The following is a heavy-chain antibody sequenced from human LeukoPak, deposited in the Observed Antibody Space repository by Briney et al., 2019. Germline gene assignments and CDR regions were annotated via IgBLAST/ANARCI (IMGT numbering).Heavy chain of an antibody. D-gene: IGHD2/OR15-2a*01. CDR1: GSTFSSYS. V-gene: IGHV3-64*01. Sequence: GGSLRLSCAASGSTFSSYSMHWVRQAPGKGLEYVSAISSSGGSTYYANSVKGRFTISRDNSKNTLYLQMGSLRAEDMAVFYCARVGDNTAFDYWGQGTLVTVSS. CDR3: ARVGDNTAFDY. J-gene: IGHJ4*02. CDR2: ISSSGGST.